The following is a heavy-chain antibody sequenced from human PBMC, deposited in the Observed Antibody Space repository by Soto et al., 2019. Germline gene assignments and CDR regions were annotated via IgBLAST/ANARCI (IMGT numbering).Heavy chain of an antibody. CDR3: ARLSAAGYYYYGMDV. J-gene: IGHJ6*02. V-gene: IGHV5-10-1*01. Sequence: HGESLKISCKGSGYSFTSYWISWVRQMPGKGLEWMGRIDPSDSYTNYSPSFQGHVTISADKSISTAYLQWSSLKASDTAMYYCARLSAAGYYYYGMDVWGQGTTVTVSS. CDR2: IDPSDSYT. D-gene: IGHD6-13*01. CDR1: GYSFTSYW.